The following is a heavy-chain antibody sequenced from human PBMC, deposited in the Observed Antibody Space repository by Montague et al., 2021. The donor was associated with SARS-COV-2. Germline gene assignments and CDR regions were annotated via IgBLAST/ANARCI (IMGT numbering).Heavy chain of an antibody. CDR2: INHSGST. D-gene: IGHD3-22*01. CDR1: GGSFSGYY. Sequence: ETLSLTCAVYGGSFSGYYWSWIRQPPGKGLEWIGEINHSGSTNYNPSLKSRVTISVDTSKNQFSLKLSSVTAADTAVYYCARGPRITMIVVVITDIWFDPWGQGTLVTVSS. V-gene: IGHV4-34*01. J-gene: IGHJ5*02. CDR3: ARGPRITMIVVVITDIWFDP.